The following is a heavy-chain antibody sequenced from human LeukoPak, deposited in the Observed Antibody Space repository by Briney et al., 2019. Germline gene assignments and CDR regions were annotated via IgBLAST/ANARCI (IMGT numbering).Heavy chain of an antibody. CDR3: ARGSSRGYCSSTSCHDAFDI. V-gene: IGHV3-30-3*01. CDR1: GFTFSSYA. J-gene: IGHJ3*02. D-gene: IGHD2-2*01. Sequence: PGGSLRLSCAASGFTFSSYAMHWVRQAPGKGLEWVAVISYDGSNKYYADSVKGRFTISRDNSKNTLYLQMNSLRAEDTAVYYCARGSSRGYCSSTSCHDAFDIWGQGTMVTVSS. CDR2: ISYDGSNK.